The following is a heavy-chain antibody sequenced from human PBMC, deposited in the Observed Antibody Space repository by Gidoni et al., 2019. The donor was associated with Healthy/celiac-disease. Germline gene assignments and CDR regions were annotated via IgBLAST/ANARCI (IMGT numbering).Heavy chain of an antibody. CDR2: IKQDGSEK. CDR3: ARDYDPYYDYVWGSYRFLFDY. V-gene: IGHV3-7*03. D-gene: IGHD3-16*02. CDR1: GFTFSSYW. J-gene: IGHJ4*02. Sequence: EVQLVESGGGLVQPGGSLRLSCAASGFTFSSYWLSWVRQAPGKGLEVVANIKQDGSEKYYVDSVKGRFTISRDNAKNSLYLQMNSLRAEDTAVYYCARDYDPYYDYVWGSYRFLFDYWGQGTLVTVSS.